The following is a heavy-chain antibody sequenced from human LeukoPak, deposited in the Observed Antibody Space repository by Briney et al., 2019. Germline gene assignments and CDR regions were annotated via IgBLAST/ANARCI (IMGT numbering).Heavy chain of an antibody. CDR2: ISSSGSTK. D-gene: IGHD3-3*01. V-gene: IGHV3-48*03. J-gene: IGHJ4*02. CDR1: GFTFSSYE. Sequence: TGGSLRLSCAASGFTFSSYEMNWVRQAPGKGLGWVSYISSSGSTKYYADSVKGRFTISRDNAKNSLFLQMNSLRAEDTAVYYCAREPSDFWSAYYTGSSFDYWGQGTLVTVSS. CDR3: AREPSDFWSAYYTGSSFDY.